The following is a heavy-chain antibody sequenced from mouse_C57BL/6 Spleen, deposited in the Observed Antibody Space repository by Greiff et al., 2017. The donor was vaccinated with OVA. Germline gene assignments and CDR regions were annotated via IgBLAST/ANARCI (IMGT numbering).Heavy chain of an antibody. J-gene: IGHJ2*01. CDR2: IYPGSGST. D-gene: IGHD1-1*01. CDR3: ARGGYYGSSLDY. Sequence: VQMQQPGAELLKPGASVEKFCKASCYTFPRYWVNRVKQRPGQGLEWIGDIYPGSGSTNYNEKFKSKATLTVDTSSSTAYMQLSSLTSEDSAVYYCARGGYYGSSLDYWGQGTTLTVSS. V-gene: IGHV1-55*01. CDR1: CYTFPRYW.